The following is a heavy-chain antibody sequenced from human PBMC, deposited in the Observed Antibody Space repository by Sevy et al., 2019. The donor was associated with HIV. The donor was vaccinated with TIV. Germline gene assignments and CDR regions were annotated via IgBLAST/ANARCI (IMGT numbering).Heavy chain of an antibody. V-gene: IGHV1-3*01. J-gene: IGHJ3*02. CDR1: GYTFSSYE. CDR2: IIAGNGNT. CDR3: VRVFSGYDFAFDI. D-gene: IGHD5-12*01. Sequence: ASVKVSCKASGYTFSSYEIHWVRQAPGQTLEWMGWIIAGNGNTKYSQKFQGRVTITRDTSASTAYMELSSLRSEDTAVYYCVRVFSGYDFAFDIWGQGTMVTVSS.